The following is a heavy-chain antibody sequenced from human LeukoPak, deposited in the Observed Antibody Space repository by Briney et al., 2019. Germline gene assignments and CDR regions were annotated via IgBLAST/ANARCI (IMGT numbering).Heavy chain of an antibody. CDR1: GFTFSSYA. CDR3: AREGYDPTKDYYYGMDV. V-gene: IGHV3-30-3*01. CDR2: ISYDGSNK. D-gene: IGHD5-12*01. Sequence: TGGSLRLSCAASGFTFSSYAMHWVRQAPGKGQEWVAVISYDGSNKYYADSVKGRFTISRDNSKNTLYLQMNSLRAEDTAVYYCAREGYDPTKDYYYGMDVWGQGTTVTVSS. J-gene: IGHJ6*02.